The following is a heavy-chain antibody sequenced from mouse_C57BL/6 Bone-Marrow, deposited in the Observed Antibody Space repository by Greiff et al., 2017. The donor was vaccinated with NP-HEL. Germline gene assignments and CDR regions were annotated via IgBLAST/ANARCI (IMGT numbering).Heavy chain of an antibody. CDR1: GYTFSTSW. V-gene: IGHV1-82*01. J-gene: IGHJ2*01. Sequence: QVQLQQSGPELVKPGASVKISCKASGYTFSTSWMNWMKQRPGKGLEWIGRIYPGDGDTHYSGNFEGKASLTADTSSNSAYMQLSSLTSEDSAVYFSARGESWGAFFDYWGQGTTLTVSS. CDR3: ARGESWGAFFDY. D-gene: IGHD6-1*01. CDR2: IYPGDGDT.